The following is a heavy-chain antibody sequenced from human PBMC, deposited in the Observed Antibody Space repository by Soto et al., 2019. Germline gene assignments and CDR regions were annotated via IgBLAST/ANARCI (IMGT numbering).Heavy chain of an antibody. V-gene: IGHV4-39*01. D-gene: IGHD4-4*01. CDR3: ARAPTDYSHDY. CDR1: GGSIITTTYY. J-gene: IGHJ4*02. CDR2: VYYSGST. Sequence: SETLSLTCTVSGGSIITTTYYWGWLRQPPGKGLEWIGSVYYSGSTYYNPSLKSRVTISVDTSMNQFSLMLSSVTAADTAVYFCARAPTDYSHDYWGLGNLVTVST.